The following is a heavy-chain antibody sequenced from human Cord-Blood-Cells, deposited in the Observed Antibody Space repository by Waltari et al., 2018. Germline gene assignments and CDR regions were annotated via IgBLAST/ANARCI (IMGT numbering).Heavy chain of an antibody. Sequence: QVQLQQWGAGLLKPSETLSLTCAVYGGSFSGYYWSWIRQPPRKGLEWIGEINHSGSTNYNPSLKSRVTISVDTSKNQFSLKLSSVTAADTAVYYCARDIAVAGTGDWGQGTLVTVSS. D-gene: IGHD6-19*01. CDR3: ARDIAVAGTGD. CDR1: GGSFSGYY. J-gene: IGHJ4*02. V-gene: IGHV4-34*01. CDR2: INHSGST.